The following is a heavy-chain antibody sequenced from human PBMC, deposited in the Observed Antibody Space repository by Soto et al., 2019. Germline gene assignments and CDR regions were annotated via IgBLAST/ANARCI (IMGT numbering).Heavy chain of an antibody. CDR1: GGSFSGYY. V-gene: IGHV4-34*01. J-gene: IGHJ6*02. CDR2: INHSGST. D-gene: IGHD2-2*01. Sequence: QVQLQQWGAGLLKPSETLSLTCAVYGGSFSGYYWSWIRQPPGKGLEWIGEINHSGSTNYNPSLKSRVTISVDTSKNQFSLKLSSVTAADTAVYYCARDPPPTYCSSTSCYYYYGMDVWGQGTTVTVSS. CDR3: ARDPPPTYCSSTSCYYYYGMDV.